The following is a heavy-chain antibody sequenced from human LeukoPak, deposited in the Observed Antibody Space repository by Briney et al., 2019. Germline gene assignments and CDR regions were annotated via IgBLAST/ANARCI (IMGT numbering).Heavy chain of an antibody. J-gene: IGHJ4*02. D-gene: IGHD3-9*01. CDR2: IYYSGNT. V-gene: IGHV4-39*01. Sequence: SETLSLTCTVSGGSISSSRYYWGWIRQPPGKGLEWIGIIYYSGNTYYNPSLKSRVTISVDTSKNQFFLKLSSVTAADTAVYLCARSLTGYYIETIDYWGQGTLVTVSS. CDR1: GGSISSSRYY. CDR3: ARSLTGYYIETIDY.